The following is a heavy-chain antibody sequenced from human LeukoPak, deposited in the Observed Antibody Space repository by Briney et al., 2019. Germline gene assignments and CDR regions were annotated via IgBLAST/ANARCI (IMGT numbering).Heavy chain of an antibody. J-gene: IGHJ5*02. V-gene: IGHV1-69*06. CDR3: ARGGVPVAGTYTSWFDT. CDR1: GGTFSSYA. Sequence: ASVKVSCKASGGTFSSYAISWVRQAPGQGLEWMGGIIPLFDKPIYAQKFQGRVTITADKSTSTIYMELTSLTSDDTAVFYCARGGVPVAGTYTSWFDTWGQGTLVTVSS. CDR2: IIPLFDKP. D-gene: IGHD6-19*01.